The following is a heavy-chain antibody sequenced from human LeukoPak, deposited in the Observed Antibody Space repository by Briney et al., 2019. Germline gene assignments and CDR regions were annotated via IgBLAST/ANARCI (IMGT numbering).Heavy chain of an antibody. J-gene: IGHJ3*02. D-gene: IGHD2-2*01. V-gene: IGHV4-31*03. Sequence: SETLSLTCTVSGGSISSGGYYWSWIRQHPGKGLEWIGYIYYSGSTYYNPSLKSRVTISVDTSKNQFSLKLSSVTVADTAVYYCARDRTGYCSSTSCARGAFDIWGQGTMVTVSS. CDR3: ARDRTGYCSSTSCARGAFDI. CDR1: GGSISSGGYY. CDR2: IYYSGST.